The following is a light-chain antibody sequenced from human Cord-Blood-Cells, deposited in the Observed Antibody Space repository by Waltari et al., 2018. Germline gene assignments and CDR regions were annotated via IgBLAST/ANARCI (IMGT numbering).Light chain of an antibody. J-gene: IGKJ3*01. Sequence: AIRMTQSPSSFSASTGDRVTLTCRASQGISSYLAWYQQKPGKAPKLLIYAASTLQSGVPSRFSGSGSGTDSTLTISCLQSEDFATYYCQQYYSYPLTFGPGTKVDIK. CDR1: QGISSY. CDR2: AAS. CDR3: QQYYSYPLT. V-gene: IGKV1-8*01.